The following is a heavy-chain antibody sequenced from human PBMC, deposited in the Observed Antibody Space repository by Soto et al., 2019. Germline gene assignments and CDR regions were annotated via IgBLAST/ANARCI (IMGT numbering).Heavy chain of an antibody. CDR3: ARHFGPFGSGSCFDY. Sequence: SETLSLTCAVSGGSISSGGYSWSWIRQPPGKGLEWIGYIYHSGSTNYNPSLKSRVTISVDTSKNQFSLKLSSVTAADTAVYYCARHFGPFGSGSCFDYWGQGTLVTVSS. J-gene: IGHJ4*02. V-gene: IGHV4-30-2*01. CDR2: IYHSGST. D-gene: IGHD3-10*01. CDR1: GGSISSGGYS.